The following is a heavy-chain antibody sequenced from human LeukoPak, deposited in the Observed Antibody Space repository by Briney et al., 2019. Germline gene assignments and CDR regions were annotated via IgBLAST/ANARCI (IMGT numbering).Heavy chain of an antibody. CDR1: GFTFSAYG. V-gene: IGHV3-30*03. J-gene: IGHJ6*02. D-gene: IGHD3-3*01. Sequence: GGSLRLSCAASGFTFSAYGMHWARQAPGKGLEWVAIISYDGREKYYADSVKGRFTISRNSSISTVHLQMNSLGLEDTAVYYCAREKVDITIFGVGSYYYYFGMDVWGQGTTVTVSS. CDR3: AREKVDITIFGVGSYYYYFGMDV. CDR2: ISYDGREK.